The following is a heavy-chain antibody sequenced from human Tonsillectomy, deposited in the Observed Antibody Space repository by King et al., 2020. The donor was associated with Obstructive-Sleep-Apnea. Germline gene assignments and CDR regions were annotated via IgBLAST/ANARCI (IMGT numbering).Heavy chain of an antibody. CDR1: VGSISTYY. CDR2: IYYSGST. D-gene: IGHD6-13*01. Sequence: VQLQESGPGLVKPSETLSLTCTVSVGSISTYYWSWIRQPPGKRLECIGYIYYSGSTNYNPSLTSRVTISLDTSKNQFSLKLTSVTAADTAVYYWARVAAAAPLWLDPWGQGTLVTVSS. CDR3: ARVAAAAPLWLDP. V-gene: IGHV4-59*08. J-gene: IGHJ5*02.